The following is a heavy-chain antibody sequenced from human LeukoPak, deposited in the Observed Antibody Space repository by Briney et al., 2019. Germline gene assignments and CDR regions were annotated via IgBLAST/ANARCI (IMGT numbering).Heavy chain of an antibody. CDR2: TGNKANSYTT. CDR1: GFTFSDHY. V-gene: IGHV3-72*01. Sequence: GGSLRLSCAASGFTFSDHYMDWVRQAPGKGLEWIGHTGNKANSYTTEYAASVKGRFTISRDDSKNSLYLQMNSLKTKDTAVYYCARGGYSSSSFYGMDVWGQGTTVTVSS. D-gene: IGHD6-6*01. CDR3: ARGGYSSSSFYGMDV. J-gene: IGHJ6*02.